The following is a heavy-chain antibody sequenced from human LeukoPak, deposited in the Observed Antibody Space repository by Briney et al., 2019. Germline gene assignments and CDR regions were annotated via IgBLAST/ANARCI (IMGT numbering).Heavy chain of an antibody. J-gene: IGHJ4*02. CDR3: AKLKHVVAAVDY. D-gene: IGHD2-15*01. CDR2: ISGSGGST. V-gene: IGHV3-23*01. Sequence: GGSLRLSCAASGFTFSDYYMSWVRQAPGKGLEWVSAISGSGGSTYYADSVKGRFTISRDNSKNTLYLQMNSLRAEDTAVYYWAKLKHVVAAVDYWGQGTLVTVSS. CDR1: GFTFSDYY.